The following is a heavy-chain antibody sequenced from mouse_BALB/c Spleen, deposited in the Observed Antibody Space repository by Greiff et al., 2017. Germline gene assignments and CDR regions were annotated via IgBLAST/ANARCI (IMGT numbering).Heavy chain of an antibody. V-gene: IGHV3-8*02. CDR1: GDSITSGY. Sequence: EVQLQESGPSLVKPSQTLTLTCSVTGDSITSGYWNWIRKFPGNKLEYMGYISYSGSTYYNPSLKSRISITRDTSKNQYYLQLNSVTTEDTATYYCAGVYDGYYDAWFAYWGQGTLVTVSA. J-gene: IGHJ3*01. CDR3: AGVYDGYYDAWFAY. CDR2: ISYSGST. D-gene: IGHD2-3*01.